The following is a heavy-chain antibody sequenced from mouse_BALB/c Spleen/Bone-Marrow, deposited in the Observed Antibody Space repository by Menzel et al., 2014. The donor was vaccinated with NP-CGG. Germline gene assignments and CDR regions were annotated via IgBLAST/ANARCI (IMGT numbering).Heavy chain of an antibody. D-gene: IGHD1-1*01. CDR3: SRLYYYGNFAY. V-gene: IGHV4-1*02. CDR1: GFDFXRYW. J-gene: IGHJ3*01. Sequence: DVHLVESGGGLVQPGGSLKLSCAASGFDFXRYWMSWVRQAPGKGLEWIGEINPDSSTINYTPSLKDKFIISRDNAKNTLYLQMSKVRSEDTALYYCSRLYYYGNFAYWGQGTLVTVSA. CDR2: INPDSSTI.